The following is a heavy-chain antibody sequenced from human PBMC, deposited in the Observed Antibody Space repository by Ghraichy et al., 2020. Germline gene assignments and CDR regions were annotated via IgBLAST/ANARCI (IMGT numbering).Heavy chain of an antibody. CDR1: GFTFSDYY. Sequence: GGSLRLSCAASGFTFSDYYMSWIRQAPGKGLEWVSYISSSGSTIYYADSVKGRFTISRDNAKNSLYLQMNSLRAEDTAVYYCARDYDFWSGSPYPDYWGQGTLVTVSS. V-gene: IGHV3-11*01. J-gene: IGHJ4*02. CDR3: ARDYDFWSGSPYPDY. CDR2: ISSSGSTI. D-gene: IGHD3-3*01.